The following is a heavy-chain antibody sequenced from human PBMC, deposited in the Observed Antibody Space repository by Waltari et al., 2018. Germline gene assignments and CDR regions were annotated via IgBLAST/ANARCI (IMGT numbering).Heavy chain of an antibody. CDR2: ISYDGSNK. CDR1: A. D-gene: IGHD5-18*01. CDR3: AREDTAIPLFDY. Sequence: AMHWVRQAPGKGVEWVAVISYDGSNKYYVDSVKGRFTISRDNSKNTLYLQMNSLRAEDTAVYYCAREDTAIPLFDYWGQGTLVTVSS. V-gene: IGHV3-30*04. J-gene: IGHJ4*02.